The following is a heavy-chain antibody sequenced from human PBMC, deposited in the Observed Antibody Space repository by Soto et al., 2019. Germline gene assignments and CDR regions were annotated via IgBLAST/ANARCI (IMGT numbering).Heavy chain of an antibody. J-gene: IGHJ5*02. CDR3: AREPADSGNWFDP. Sequence: QVQLVQSGAEVKKPGASVRVSCKASGYTFTSYDINWVRQATGQGLEWMGWMNPNSGSTGYAQKFQGRITLTRDTSASTAYMELSSLRSDDTAVYYCAREPADSGNWFDPWGQGTLFTVSS. CDR1: GYTFTSYD. V-gene: IGHV1-8*01. CDR2: MNPNSGST. D-gene: IGHD2-2*01.